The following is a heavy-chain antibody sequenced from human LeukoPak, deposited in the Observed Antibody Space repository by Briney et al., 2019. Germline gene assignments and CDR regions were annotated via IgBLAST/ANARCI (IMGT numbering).Heavy chain of an antibody. Sequence: ASVKVSCKASGYTFTGYYMHWVRQAPGQGLEWMGWINPNSGGTNYAQKFQGRVTMTRDTSISTPYMELSRLISDDTSVYYCARTGRITIFGVVILEPFQFDYWGQGTLVTVSS. CDR3: ARTGRITIFGVVILEPFQFDY. J-gene: IGHJ4*02. CDR1: GYTFTGYY. V-gene: IGHV1-2*02. D-gene: IGHD3-3*01. CDR2: INPNSGGT.